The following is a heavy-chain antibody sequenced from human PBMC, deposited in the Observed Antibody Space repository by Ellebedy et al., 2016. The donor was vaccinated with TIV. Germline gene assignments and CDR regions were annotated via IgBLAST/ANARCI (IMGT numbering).Heavy chain of an antibody. CDR1: GYDFTNYW. CDR2: IYPSNSDT. V-gene: IGHV5-51*01. CDR3: ARQGLGPFDY. J-gene: IGHJ4*02. Sequence: GESLKISCNGSGYDFTNYWIGWVRQMPGKGLEWMAIIYPSNSDTRYSPSFVGQVTISADKSISTAYLQWDSLVASDTAMYYCARQGLGPFDYWGQGTLVTVSS. D-gene: IGHD3-16*01.